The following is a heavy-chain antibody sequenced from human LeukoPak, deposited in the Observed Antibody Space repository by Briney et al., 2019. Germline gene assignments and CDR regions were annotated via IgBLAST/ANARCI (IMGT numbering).Heavy chain of an antibody. D-gene: IGHD3-10*01. CDR2: ISGSGGST. CDR3: AKDPRYFTMVRGVIV. J-gene: IGHJ4*02. V-gene: IGHV3-23*01. CDR1: GFTFSSYA. Sequence: GGSLRLSCAASGFTFSSYAMSWVRQAPGKGLEWVSAISGSGGSTYYADSVKGRFTISRDNSKNTLYLQMNSLGAEDTAVYYCAKDPRYFTMVRGVIVWGQGTLVTVSS.